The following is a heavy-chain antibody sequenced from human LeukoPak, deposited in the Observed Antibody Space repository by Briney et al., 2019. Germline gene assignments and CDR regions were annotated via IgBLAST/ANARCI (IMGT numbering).Heavy chain of an antibody. CDR1: GDSISSSSYY. CDR3: ARQGVTTLSPFDP. Sequence: KPSETLSLTCTVSGDSISSSSYYWVWIRQPPGKGLEWIGSISYSGSTYYNPSLKSRLTISVDTSKNQFSLKLSSVTAADTAVYSCARQGVTTLSPFDPWGQGTLVTVSS. D-gene: IGHD4-17*01. V-gene: IGHV4-39*01. CDR2: ISYSGST. J-gene: IGHJ5*02.